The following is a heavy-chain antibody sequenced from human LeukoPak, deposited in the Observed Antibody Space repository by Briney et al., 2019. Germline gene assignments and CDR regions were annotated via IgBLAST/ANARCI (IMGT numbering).Heavy chain of an antibody. V-gene: IGHV3-23*01. J-gene: IGHJ4*02. D-gene: IGHD3-9*01. CDR1: GFTVTNYA. CDR3: AKWGDYDILTGYYDPDY. CDR2: ISGRDDST. Sequence: PGGPLRLSCAASGFTVTNYAMYWVRQAPGKGLEWVSAISGRDDSTYYADSVKGRFTISRDTSKNTLFLQMNSLRAEDTAVYYCAKWGDYDILTGYYDPDYWGQGTLVTVSS.